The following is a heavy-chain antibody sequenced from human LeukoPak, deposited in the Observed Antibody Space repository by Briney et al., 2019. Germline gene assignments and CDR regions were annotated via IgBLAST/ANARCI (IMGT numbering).Heavy chain of an antibody. V-gene: IGHV1-46*01. CDR3: ARSYSDPRFDP. Sequence: ASVKVSCKASGYTFTSYFMHWVRQAPGQGLEWMGIINPSGGSTSYAQKLQGRVTMTTDTSTSTAYMELRSLRSDDTAVYYCARSYSDPRFDPWGQGTLVTVSS. D-gene: IGHD2-21*01. J-gene: IGHJ5*02. CDR1: GYTFTSYF. CDR2: INPSGGST.